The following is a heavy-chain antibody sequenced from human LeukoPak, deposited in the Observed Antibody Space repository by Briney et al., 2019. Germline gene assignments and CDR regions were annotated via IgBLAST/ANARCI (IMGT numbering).Heavy chain of an antibody. CDR3: AKDRHNWNQGYLDY. CDR2: ISDSGGVT. CDR1: GFTFSSYA. J-gene: IGHJ4*02. D-gene: IGHD1-20*01. V-gene: IGHV3-23*01. Sequence: SGGSLRLSCAASGFTFSSYAMSWVRQAPGKGPEWVSGISDSGGVTYYADSVRGRFTISRDNSKNTLFLQMNSLRAEDTAVYYCAKDRHNWNQGYLDYWGQGTLVTVSS.